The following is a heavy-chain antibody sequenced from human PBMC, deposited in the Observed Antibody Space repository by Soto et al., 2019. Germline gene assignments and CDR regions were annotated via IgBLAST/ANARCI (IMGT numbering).Heavy chain of an antibody. J-gene: IGHJ4*02. D-gene: IGHD1-1*01. Sequence: ASVKVSCKASGYTFITYDINWVRQAPGQGLEWMGWMNPYNGNAGYAQKFQGRVTMARNTSISTAYMELTSLKSNDTAVYFCARRKERSGPHYFDSWGQGTLVTVSS. CDR1: GYTFITYD. V-gene: IGHV1-8*01. CDR2: MNPYNGNA. CDR3: ARRKERSGPHYFDS.